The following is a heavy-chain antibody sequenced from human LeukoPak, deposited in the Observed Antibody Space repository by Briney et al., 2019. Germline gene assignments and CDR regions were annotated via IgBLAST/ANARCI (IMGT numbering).Heavy chain of an antibody. CDR3: ARHADSSGYYFFDF. D-gene: IGHD3-22*01. V-gene: IGHV4-39*01. J-gene: IGHJ4*02. CDR1: GGSISSSNFY. CDR2: MYHRGIT. Sequence: PSETLSLTCTVSGGSISSSNFYWGWIRQPPGKGLEWIGSMYHRGITYYNPSLKSRVTISVETSKNQFSLNLSSVTAADTAVYYCARHADSSGYYFFDFWGQGTLVTVSS.